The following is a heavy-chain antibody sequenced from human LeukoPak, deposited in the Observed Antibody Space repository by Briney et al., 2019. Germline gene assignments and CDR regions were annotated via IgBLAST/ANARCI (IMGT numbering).Heavy chain of an antibody. Sequence: PGGSLRLSCATSELPFSSCGMHWVRQAPGKGLEWVAFIRFDGDNKYYAASMKGRFTISRDNSKNTLYLQMNSLRAEDTAMYYCAKGPMTTVTTYYYYYMDVWGKGTTVTVSS. CDR2: IRFDGDNK. CDR3: AKGPMTTVTTYYYYYMDV. CDR1: ELPFSSCG. D-gene: IGHD4-11*01. J-gene: IGHJ6*03. V-gene: IGHV3-30*02.